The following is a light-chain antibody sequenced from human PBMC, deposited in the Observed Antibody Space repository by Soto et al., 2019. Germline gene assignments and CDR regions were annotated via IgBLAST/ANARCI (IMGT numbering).Light chain of an antibody. CDR3: QKYNSAPPT. CDR1: QGISNF. V-gene: IGKV1-27*01. Sequence: DIQMTQSPSSLSASVGDRVTITCRASQGISNFLAWYQQRPGRAPKLLIYDVSTLQSGVPSRFSGSRSGTEFTLTISSLQPEDVAAYYCQKYNSAPPTFGQGTKFEIK. CDR2: DVS. J-gene: IGKJ1*01.